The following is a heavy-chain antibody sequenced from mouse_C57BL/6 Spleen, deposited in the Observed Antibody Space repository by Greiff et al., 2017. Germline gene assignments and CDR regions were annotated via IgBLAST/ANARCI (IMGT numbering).Heavy chain of an antibody. CDR2: IDPSDSET. V-gene: IGHV1-52*01. D-gene: IGHD1-1*01. Sequence: QVQLQQPGAELVRPGSSVKLSCKASGYTFTSYWMHWVKQRPIQGLEWIGNIDPSDSETHYNEKFKDKATLTVDKSSSTAYMQLSSLTSEDSAVDYCASMRYGRSYWYFDVWGTGTTVTVSS. CDR3: ASMRYGRSYWYFDV. CDR1: GYTFTSYW. J-gene: IGHJ1*03.